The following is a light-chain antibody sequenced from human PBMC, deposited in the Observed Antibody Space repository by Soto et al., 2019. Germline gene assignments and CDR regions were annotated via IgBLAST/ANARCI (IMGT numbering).Light chain of an antibody. CDR3: QHYNSYSEA. CDR2: RAS. V-gene: IGKV1-5*03. CDR1: QTISSW. Sequence: DIQITQSPSTLSGSVGDRVTITCRASQTISSWLAWYQQKPGKAPKLLIYRASTLKSGVPSRFSGSGSGTEFTLTISSLQPDDFATYYCQHYNSYSEAFGQGTQ. J-gene: IGKJ1*01.